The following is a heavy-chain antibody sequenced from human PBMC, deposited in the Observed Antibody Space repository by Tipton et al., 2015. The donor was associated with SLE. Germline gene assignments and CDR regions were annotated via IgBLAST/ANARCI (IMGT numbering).Heavy chain of an antibody. Sequence: LRLSCAVYGGSFSGYYWSWIRQPPGKGLEWIGEINHSGSTNYNPSLKSRVTISVDTSKNQFSLKLSSVTAADTAVYYCARGPAKYQLLPFDYWGQGTLVTVSS. CDR3: ARGPAKYQLLPFDY. V-gene: IGHV4-34*01. CDR2: INHSGST. J-gene: IGHJ4*02. D-gene: IGHD2-2*01. CDR1: GGSFSGYY.